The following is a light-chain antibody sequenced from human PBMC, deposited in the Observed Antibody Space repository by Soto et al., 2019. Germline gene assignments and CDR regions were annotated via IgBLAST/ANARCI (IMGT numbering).Light chain of an antibody. J-gene: IGKJ1*01. CDR3: HHYGISPWT. Sequence: EIVLTQSPDTLSLSPGEKATLSCRASQSVGSNYLAWYQQKPGQAPRLLIYGASSRAIGIPDRFSGSGSGTEFILTISRLEPADFAVFYCHHYGISPWTCGQGTEVEIK. CDR2: GAS. V-gene: IGKV3-20*01. CDR1: QSVGSNY.